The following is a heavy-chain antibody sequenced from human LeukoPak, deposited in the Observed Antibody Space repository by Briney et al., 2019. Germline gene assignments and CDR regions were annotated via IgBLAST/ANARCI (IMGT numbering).Heavy chain of an antibody. Sequence: KPSETLSITCAVYGGSFSGYYWSWIRQPPGKGLEWIGEINYSGSTNYNPSLKSRVTISVDTSKNQFSLKLSSVTAADTAVYYCARTPRRAAFRGDYFDYWGQGTLVTVSS. J-gene: IGHJ4*02. D-gene: IGHD3-10*01. V-gene: IGHV4-34*01. CDR1: GGSFSGYY. CDR2: INYSGST. CDR3: ARTPRRAAFRGDYFDY.